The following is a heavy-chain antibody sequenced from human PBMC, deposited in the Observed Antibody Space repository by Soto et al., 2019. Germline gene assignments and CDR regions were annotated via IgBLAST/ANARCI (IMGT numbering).Heavy chain of an antibody. CDR3: TTRGAVYGSGSYYNDYGMDV. J-gene: IGHJ6*02. CDR2: IRSKANSYAT. V-gene: IGHV3-73*01. D-gene: IGHD3-10*01. CDR1: GFTFSGSA. Sequence: GGSLRLSCAASGFTFSGSAMHWVRQASGKGLEWVGRIRSKANSYATAYAASVKGRFTISRDDSKNTAYLQMNSLKTEGTAVYYCTTRGAVYGSGSYYNDYGMDVWGQGTTVTVSS.